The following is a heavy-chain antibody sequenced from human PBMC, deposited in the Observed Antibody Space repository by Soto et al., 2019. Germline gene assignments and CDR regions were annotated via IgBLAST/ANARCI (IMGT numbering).Heavy chain of an antibody. CDR1: GGTFSSYA. D-gene: IGHD2-15*01. Sequence: SVKVSCKASGGTFSSYAISWVRQAPGQGLEWMGGIIPIFGTANYAQKFQGRVTITADESTSTAYMELSSLRSEDTAVYYCARERVARQGRSDLVYYYYGMGGWGQLPRVTFSS. CDR3: ARERVARQGRSDLVYYYYGMGG. J-gene: IGHJ6*02. CDR2: IIPIFGTA. V-gene: IGHV1-69*13.